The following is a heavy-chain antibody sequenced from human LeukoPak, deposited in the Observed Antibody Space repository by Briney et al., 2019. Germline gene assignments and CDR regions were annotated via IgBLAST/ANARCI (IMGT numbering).Heavy chain of an antibody. Sequence: GRSLRLSCAASGFTFSSYAMHWVRQAPGKGLEWVAVISYDGSNKYYADSVKGRFTISRDNSKNTLYLQMNSLRAEDTAVYYCARSSSGWYLSWVDYWGQGTLVTVSS. CDR3: ARSSSGWYLSWVDY. CDR1: GFTFSSYA. V-gene: IGHV3-30-3*01. J-gene: IGHJ4*02. D-gene: IGHD6-19*01. CDR2: ISYDGSNK.